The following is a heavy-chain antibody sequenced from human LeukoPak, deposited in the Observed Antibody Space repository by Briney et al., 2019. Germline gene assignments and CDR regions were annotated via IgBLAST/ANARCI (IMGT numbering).Heavy chain of an antibody. CDR1: GGSFSGYY. CDR3: ARLHIVVVPAAIPYNWFDP. D-gene: IGHD2-2*01. J-gene: IGHJ5*02. CDR2: INHSGST. Sequence: LETLSLTCAVYGGSFSGYYWSWIRQPPGKGLEWIGEINHSGSTNYNPSLKSRVTISVDTSKNQFSLKLSSVTAADTAVYYCARLHIVVVPAAIPYNWFDPWGQGTLVTVSS. V-gene: IGHV4-34*01.